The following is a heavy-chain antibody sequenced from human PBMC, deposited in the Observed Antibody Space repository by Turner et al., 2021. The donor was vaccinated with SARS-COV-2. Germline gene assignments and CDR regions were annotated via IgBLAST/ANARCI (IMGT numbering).Heavy chain of an antibody. CDR1: GFTFSSYG. Sequence: QVQLVESGGGVVQPGRSLRLSCAASGFTFSSYGIHWVRQAPGKGLEWVAVIWYDGSNKYYADSVKGRFTISRDKSKNTLYLQMNSLRAEDTAVYYCARDHYYDSSGYTLDAFDIWGQGTMVTISS. CDR3: ARDHYYDSSGYTLDAFDI. D-gene: IGHD3-22*01. J-gene: IGHJ3*02. V-gene: IGHV3-33*01. CDR2: IWYDGSNK.